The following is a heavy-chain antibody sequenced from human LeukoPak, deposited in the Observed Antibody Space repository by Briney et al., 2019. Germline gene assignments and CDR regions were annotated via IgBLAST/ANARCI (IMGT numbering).Heavy chain of an antibody. Sequence: GGSLRLSCAPSGFTLSSYAMSWVRQAPGEGLEWVSAISGSGGSTYYADSVKGRFTISRDNSKNTLYLQMNSLRAEDTAVYYCAKERGSSWYSIDCWGQGSLVTVSS. V-gene: IGHV3-23*01. CDR1: GFTLSSYA. CDR3: AKERGSSWYSIDC. CDR2: ISGSGGST. J-gene: IGHJ4*02. D-gene: IGHD6-13*01.